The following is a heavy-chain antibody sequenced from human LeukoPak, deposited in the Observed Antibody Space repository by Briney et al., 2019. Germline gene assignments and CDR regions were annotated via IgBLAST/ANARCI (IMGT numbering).Heavy chain of an antibody. CDR3: AKNDYYSSGSYYNWFDP. CDR1: GFTFSNAW. J-gene: IGHJ5*02. V-gene: IGHV3-23*01. Sequence: GGSLRLSCAASGFTFSNAWMNWVRQAPGKGLEWVSTISGSGGSTDYADSVEGRFTISRNNSKDTLYLQMNSLRAEDTAVYYCAKNDYYSSGSYYNWFDPWGQGTLVTVSS. CDR2: ISGSGGST. D-gene: IGHD3-10*01.